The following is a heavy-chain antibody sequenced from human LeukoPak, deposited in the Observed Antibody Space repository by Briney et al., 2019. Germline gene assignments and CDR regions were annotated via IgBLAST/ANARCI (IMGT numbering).Heavy chain of an antibody. CDR2: MNPNSGST. J-gene: IGHJ4*02. V-gene: IGHV1-8*01. Sequence: ASVKASCKASGYTFTSYDINWVRQATGQGLEWMGWMNPNSGSTGYAQKFQGRVTMTRNTSISTAYMELSSLRSENTAVYYCARFGGSYGVFDYWGQGTLVTVSS. D-gene: IGHD1-26*01. CDR3: ARFGGSYGVFDY. CDR1: GYTFTSYD.